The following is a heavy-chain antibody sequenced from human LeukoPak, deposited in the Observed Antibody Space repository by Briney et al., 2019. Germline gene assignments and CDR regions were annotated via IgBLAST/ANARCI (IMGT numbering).Heavy chain of an antibody. D-gene: IGHD3-22*01. V-gene: IGHV4-59*01. CDR2: IYYSGST. J-gene: IGHJ1*01. Sequence: KPSETLSLTCTVSGGSISSYYWSWIRQPPGKGLEWIGYIYYSGSTNYNPSLKSRVTISVDTSKNQFSLKLSSVTAADTAVYYCARSEMYYYDSSGYYPKYFQHWGQGTQVTVSS. CDR1: GGSISSYY. CDR3: ARSEMYYYDSSGYYPKYFQH.